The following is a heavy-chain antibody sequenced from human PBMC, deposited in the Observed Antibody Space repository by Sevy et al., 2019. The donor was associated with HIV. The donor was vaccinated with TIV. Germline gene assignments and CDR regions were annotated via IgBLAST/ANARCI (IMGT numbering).Heavy chain of an antibody. D-gene: IGHD7-27*01. J-gene: IGHJ4*02. CDR2: ISGSSTTI. CDR1: GFSFTDYT. V-gene: IGHV3-48*02. Sequence: GGSLRLSCAASGFSFTDYTMNWVRQSPGQGLEWVSYISGSSTTIYYADSVKGRFTISRDNAKKSLFLQMNDLRDEDTAVYYRNVGLGMAYYFDFWGQGTLVTVSS. CDR3: NVGLGMAYYFDF.